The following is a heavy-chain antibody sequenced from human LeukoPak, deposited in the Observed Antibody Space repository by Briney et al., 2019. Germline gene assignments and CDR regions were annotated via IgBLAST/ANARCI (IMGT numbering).Heavy chain of an antibody. V-gene: IGHV3-33*06. Sequence: GGSLRLSCAASGFTLSSYGMHWVRQAPGKGLEWVAVIWYDGSNKYYADSVKGRFTISRDNSKNTLYLQMNSLRAEDTAVYYCAKEGVADYYYYMDVWGKGTTVTVSS. J-gene: IGHJ6*03. D-gene: IGHD2-21*01. CDR3: AKEGVADYYYYMDV. CDR2: IWYDGSNK. CDR1: GFTLSSYG.